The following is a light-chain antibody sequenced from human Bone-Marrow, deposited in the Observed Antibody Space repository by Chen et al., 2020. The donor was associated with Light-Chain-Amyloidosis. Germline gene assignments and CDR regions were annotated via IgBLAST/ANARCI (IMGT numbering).Light chain of an antibody. J-gene: IGLJ2*01. CDR2: RDT. CDR1: DLPTEY. Sequence: SYELTQPPSVSVSPGQTARITCSGDDLPTEYAYWYQQKPGQAPVLGIHRDTERPSGISERFSGSSSGTTATLTISGVQAEDEADYHCQSADSSGTYEVIFGGGTKLTV. V-gene: IGLV3-25*03. CDR3: QSADSSGTYEVI.